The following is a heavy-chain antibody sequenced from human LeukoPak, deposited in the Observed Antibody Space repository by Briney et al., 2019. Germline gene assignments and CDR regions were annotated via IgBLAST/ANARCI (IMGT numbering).Heavy chain of an antibody. D-gene: IGHD6-19*01. CDR1: GGSSSGYY. CDR3: ARVLEGSSGQHWYFDL. V-gene: IGHV4-34*01. CDR2: IHHSGST. J-gene: IGHJ2*01. Sequence: SETLSPTCAVYGGSSSGYYWGWIRQPPGKGLEWIGEIHHSGSTNYNPSLKSRVTISVDTSKNQFSLRLSSVTAADTAVYYCARVLEGSSGQHWYFDLWGRGTLVTVSS.